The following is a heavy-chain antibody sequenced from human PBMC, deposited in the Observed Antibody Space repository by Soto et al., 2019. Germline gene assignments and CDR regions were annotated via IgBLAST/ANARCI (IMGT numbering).Heavy chain of an antibody. V-gene: IGHV1-69*13. CDR3: ARIPRYSFPTSDDLDS. CDR2: ITPIYPTT. D-gene: IGHD5-18*01. J-gene: IGHJ4*02. Sequence: ASVKVSCKASGGTFYTYTFSWVRQAPGQGLEWMGSITPIYPTTNYAEKFQGRLTVTADGSTNTAYMELNSLTSGDTAVYYCARIPRYSFPTSDDLDSWGQGTLVTVSS. CDR1: GGTFYTYT.